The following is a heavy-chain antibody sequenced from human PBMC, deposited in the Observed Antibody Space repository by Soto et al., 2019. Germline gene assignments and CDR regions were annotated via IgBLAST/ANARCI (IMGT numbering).Heavy chain of an antibody. CDR2: INHSGST. CDR3: ARGQLTPVANI. Sequence: QVQLQQWGAGLLKPSETLSLTCAVYGGSFSGYYWSWIRQPPGKGLEWIGEINHSGSTNYNPSLKSRVTISVDTSKNQFSLKLSSVTAADTAVYYCARGQLTPVANIWGQGTMVTVSS. D-gene: IGHD5-12*01. CDR1: GGSFSGYY. J-gene: IGHJ3*02. V-gene: IGHV4-34*01.